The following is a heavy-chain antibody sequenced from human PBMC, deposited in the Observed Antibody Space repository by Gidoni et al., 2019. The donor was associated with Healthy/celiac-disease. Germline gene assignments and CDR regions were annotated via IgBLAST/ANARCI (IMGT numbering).Heavy chain of an antibody. Sequence: EVQLLESGGGLIQPGCSLRLSSAASGFTVSSNYMSWVRPVPGKGLEWVSVIYSGGRTYYADYVKGRFTISRDNSKNPLYLQMNSLRAEDTAVYYCASNPTGTTHFNYWGQGTLVTVSS. D-gene: IGHD1-7*01. J-gene: IGHJ4*02. CDR3: ASNPTGTTHFNY. CDR2: IYSGGRT. CDR1: GFTVSSNY. V-gene: IGHV3-53*01.